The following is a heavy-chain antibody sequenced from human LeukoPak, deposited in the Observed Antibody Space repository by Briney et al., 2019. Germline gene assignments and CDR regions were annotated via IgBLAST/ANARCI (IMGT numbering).Heavy chain of an antibody. J-gene: IGHJ4*02. CDR3: AKSGSGSYYYYYFDY. V-gene: IGHV3-23*01. D-gene: IGHD3-10*01. CDR1: GFTFSSYA. CDR2: ISGSGGST. Sequence: PGGSLRLSCAASGFTFSSYAMSWVRQAPGKGLEWVSAISGSGGSTYYADSVKGRFTISKDNSKNTLYLQMNSLRAEDTAVYYCAKSGSGSYYYYYFDYWGQGTLVTVSS.